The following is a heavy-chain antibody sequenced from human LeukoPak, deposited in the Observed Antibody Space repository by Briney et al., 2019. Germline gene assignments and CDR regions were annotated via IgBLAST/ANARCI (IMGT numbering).Heavy chain of an antibody. CDR3: ARDRLQLQS. J-gene: IGHJ5*02. Sequence: TETLSLTCTVSGGSISNYYWNWIRQPPGKGLEWIGYIYYTGNTNYNPSLRSRVTISVDTSKNQFSLKLSSVTAADTAVYYCARDRLQLQSWGQGTLVTVSS. D-gene: IGHD1-1*01. CDR2: IYYTGNT. CDR1: GGSISNYY. V-gene: IGHV4-59*01.